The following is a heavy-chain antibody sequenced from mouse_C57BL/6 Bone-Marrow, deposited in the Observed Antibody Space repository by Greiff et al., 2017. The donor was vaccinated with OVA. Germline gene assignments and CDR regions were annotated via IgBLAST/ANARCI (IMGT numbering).Heavy chain of an antibody. CDR3: TRGYSNYYAMDY. J-gene: IGHJ4*01. V-gene: IGHV1-15*01. CDR2: IDPETGGT. CDR1: GYTFTDYE. Sequence: QVQLQQSGAELVRPGASVTLSCKASGYTFTDYEMHWVKQTPVHGLEWIGAIDPETGGTAYNQKFKGKAILTADKSSSTASMELRSLTSEDSAVYYCTRGYSNYYAMDYWGQGTAVTVSA. D-gene: IGHD2-5*01.